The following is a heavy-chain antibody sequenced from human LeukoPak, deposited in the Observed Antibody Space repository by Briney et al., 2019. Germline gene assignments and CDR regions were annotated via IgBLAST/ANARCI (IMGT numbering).Heavy chain of an antibody. Sequence: GSLRLACAVYGGSFSGYYWSWIRQPPGKGLEWIGEINHSGSTNYNPSLKSRVTISVDTSKNQFSLKLSSVTAADTAVYYCARWHGSGSYYGLPAWDYWGQGTLVTVSS. J-gene: IGHJ4*02. D-gene: IGHD3-10*01. CDR3: ARWHGSGSYYGLPAWDY. CDR2: INHSGST. CDR1: GGSFSGYY. V-gene: IGHV4-34*01.